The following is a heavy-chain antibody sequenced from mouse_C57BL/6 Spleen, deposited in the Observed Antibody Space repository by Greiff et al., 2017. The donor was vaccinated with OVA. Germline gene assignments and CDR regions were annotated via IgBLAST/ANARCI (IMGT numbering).Heavy chain of an antibody. V-gene: IGHV5-17*01. CDR1: GFTFSDYG. CDR3: ARDYYDYGGYAMDY. Sequence: EVKLVESGGGLVKPGGSLKLSCAASGFTFSDYGMHWVRQAPEKGLEWVAYISSGSSTIYYADTVKGRFTISRDNAKNTLFLQMTSLRSEDTAMYYCARDYYDYGGYAMDYWGQGTSVTVSS. D-gene: IGHD2-4*01. CDR2: ISSGSSTI. J-gene: IGHJ4*01.